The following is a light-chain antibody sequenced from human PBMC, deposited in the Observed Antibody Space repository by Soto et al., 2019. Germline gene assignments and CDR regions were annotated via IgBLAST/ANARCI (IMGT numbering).Light chain of an antibody. V-gene: IGLV2-14*03. CDR1: SSDIGGYNF. Sequence: QSALTQPASVSGSPGQSIAISCTGTSSDIGGYNFFSWYQQHPGKAPKLILYDVNLRPSGVSNRFSGSKSGNTASLTISGLQAEDEADYYCSSYSSSTLVVFGGGTKLTVL. J-gene: IGLJ3*02. CDR3: SSYSSSTLVV. CDR2: DVN.